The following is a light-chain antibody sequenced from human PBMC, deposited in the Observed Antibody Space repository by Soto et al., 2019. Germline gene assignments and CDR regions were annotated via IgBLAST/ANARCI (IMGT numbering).Light chain of an antibody. V-gene: IGLV2-11*01. CDR2: DVS. CDR3: CSYAGSYTEV. Sequence: QSALTQPRSVSGSPGQSVTISCTGISSDIGGYNYVSWYQQHPGKAPKLMIYDVSKRPSGVPDRFSGSKSGNTASLTISGLQADDEADYYCCSYAGSYTEVFGGGTKLTVL. J-gene: IGLJ2*01. CDR1: SSDIGGYNY.